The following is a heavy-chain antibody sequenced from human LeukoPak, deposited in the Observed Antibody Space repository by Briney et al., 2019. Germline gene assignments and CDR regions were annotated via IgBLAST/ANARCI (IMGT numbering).Heavy chain of an antibody. D-gene: IGHD3-3*01. CDR3: ARGITGDFWSGPHFDY. J-gene: IGHJ4*02. CDR1: GYTFTGYY. Sequence: ASVKVSCKASGYTFTGYYMHWVRQAPGQGLEWMGWINPDSGGTNYAQKFQGRVTMTRNTSISTAYMELSSLRSEDTAVYYCARGITGDFWSGPHFDYWGQGTLVTVSS. V-gene: IGHV1-2*02. CDR2: INPDSGGT.